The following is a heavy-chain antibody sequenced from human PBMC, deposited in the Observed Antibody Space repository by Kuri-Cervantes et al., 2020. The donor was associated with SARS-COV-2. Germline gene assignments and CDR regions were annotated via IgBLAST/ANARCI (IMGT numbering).Heavy chain of an antibody. D-gene: IGHD5-24*01. CDR3: AKSFDPYNSLSGDYFDY. J-gene: IGHJ4*02. CDR1: GFTFSDYS. Sequence: GGSLRLSCAVSGFTFSDYSMHWVRQGPGRGLVWVSRIKSDGSSTSYADSVEGRFTISRDNSKNTLYLQMNSLRPEDTAVYYCAKSFDPYNSLSGDYFDYWGQGTLVTVSS. V-gene: IGHV3-74*01. CDR2: IKSDGSST.